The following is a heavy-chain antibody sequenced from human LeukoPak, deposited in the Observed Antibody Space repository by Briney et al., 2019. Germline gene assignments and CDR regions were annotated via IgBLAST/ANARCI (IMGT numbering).Heavy chain of an antibody. D-gene: IGHD5-12*01. CDR2: ITGSGDST. V-gene: IGHV3-23*01. Sequence: GGSLRLSCVASGFTFSSYVFSWVRQAPGKGLEWVAAITGSGDSTYSADSVKGRFTISRDNSKNTLFLQMDNLRGEDTAVYYCAKERPIYTGYDFDAFDMWGQGIMVAVSS. CDR1: GFTFSSYV. CDR3: AKERPIYTGYDFDAFDM. J-gene: IGHJ3*02.